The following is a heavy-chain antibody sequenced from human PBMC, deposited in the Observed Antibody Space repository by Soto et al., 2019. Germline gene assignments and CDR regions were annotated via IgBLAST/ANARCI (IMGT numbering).Heavy chain of an antibody. CDR1: GFTVSSNY. Sequence: GGSLRLSCAASGFTVSSNYMSWVRQAPGKGLEWVSVIYSGGSTYYADSVKGRFTISRDNSKNTLYLQMNSLRAEDTAMYYCARHRIFGVVTYYYYMDVWDQGTTVTVSS. CDR2: IYSGGST. J-gene: IGHJ6*03. V-gene: IGHV3-66*04. CDR3: ARHRIFGVVTYYYYMDV. D-gene: IGHD3-3*01.